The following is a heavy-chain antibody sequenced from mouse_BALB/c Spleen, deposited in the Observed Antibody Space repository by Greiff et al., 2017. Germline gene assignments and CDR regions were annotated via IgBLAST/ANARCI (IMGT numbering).Heavy chain of an antibody. CDR2: ISSGSSTI. J-gene: IGHJ4*01. D-gene: IGHD2-4*01. Sequence: EVQVVESGGGLVQPGGSRKLSCAASGFTFSSFGMHWVRQAPEKGLEWVAYISSGSSTIYYADTVKGRFTISRDNPKNTLFLQMTSLRSEDTAMYYCARVYYDYERSYYYAMDYWGQGTSVTVSS. CDR3: ARVYYDYERSYYYAMDY. V-gene: IGHV5-17*02. CDR1: GFTFSSFG.